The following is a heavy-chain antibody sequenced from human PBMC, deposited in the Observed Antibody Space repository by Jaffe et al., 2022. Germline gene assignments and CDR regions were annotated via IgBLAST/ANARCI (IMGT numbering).Heavy chain of an antibody. Sequence: QVQLQQWGAGLLKPSETLSLTCAVYGGSFSGYYWSWIRQPPGKGLEWIGEINHSGSTNYNPSLKSRVTISVDTSKNQFSLKLSSVTAADTAVYYCARGQPYYYGSGSYLYWFDPWGQGTLVTVSS. CDR2: INHSGST. CDR1: GGSFSGYY. CDR3: ARGQPYYYGSGSYLYWFDP. V-gene: IGHV4-34*01. D-gene: IGHD3-10*01. J-gene: IGHJ5*02.